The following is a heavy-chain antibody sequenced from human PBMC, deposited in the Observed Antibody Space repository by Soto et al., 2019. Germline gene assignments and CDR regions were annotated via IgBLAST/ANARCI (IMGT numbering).Heavy chain of an antibody. CDR1: GGSISSTFYY. J-gene: IGHJ4*02. CDR3: SRLSPRRVWEQLYAGWRYFDY. V-gene: IGHV4-39*01. Sequence: SETLSLTCTVSGGSISSTFYYWVWIRQPPGKGLEWIGSIYYSGSTSYNPSHNPSLKSRLNMSVDTSNNQFSLKLSSVTASDSAVYYCSRLSPRRVWEQLYAGWRYFDYWGQGTLVTVSS. CDR2: IYYSGST. D-gene: IGHD6-13*01.